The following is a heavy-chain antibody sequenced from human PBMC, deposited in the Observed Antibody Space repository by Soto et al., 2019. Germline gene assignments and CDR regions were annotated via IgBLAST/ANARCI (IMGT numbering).Heavy chain of an antibody. CDR3: AKDNSRDRSAYDPVNGMDV. Sequence: EVQLVESGGGLVQPGRSLRLSCAASGFNFDDHAMHWVRQVAGKGLEWVSGITWNSASIGYADSVKGRFTISRDNAKSSLYLQMNSLRAEDTALYYCAKDNSRDRSAYDPVNGMDVWGQGTTVTVSS. J-gene: IGHJ6*02. V-gene: IGHV3-9*01. CDR2: ITWNSASI. CDR1: GFNFDDHA. D-gene: IGHD3-22*01.